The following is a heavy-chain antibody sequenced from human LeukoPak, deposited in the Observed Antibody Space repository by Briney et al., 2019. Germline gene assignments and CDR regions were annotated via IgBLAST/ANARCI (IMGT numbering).Heavy chain of an antibody. D-gene: IGHD6-6*01. V-gene: IGHV4-39*01. J-gene: IGHJ5*02. CDR1: GGSISGSSYY. Sequence: SETLSLTCTVSGGSISGSSYYWGWIRQPPGKGLEWIGSIYYSGSTYYNPSLKSRVTISVDTSKNQFSLKLSSVTAADTAVYYCARRSSSSPTPYWFDPWGQGTLVTVSS. CDR3: ARRSSSSPTPYWFDP. CDR2: IYYSGST.